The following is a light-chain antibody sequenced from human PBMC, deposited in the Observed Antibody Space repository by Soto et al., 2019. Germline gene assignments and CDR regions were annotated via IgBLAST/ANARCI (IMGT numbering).Light chain of an antibody. J-gene: IGKJ2*01. V-gene: IGKV1-39*01. Sequence: DIQMTQSPSSLSVSVGDRVSITCRAGQTISSYLNWYQQKPGKAPKLLIYAASSLQSGVPSRFSGSGSGTDFTLTISSLQPEDFATYYCQQSYSTLSYTFGQGTKLEIK. CDR1: QTISSY. CDR2: AAS. CDR3: QQSYSTLSYT.